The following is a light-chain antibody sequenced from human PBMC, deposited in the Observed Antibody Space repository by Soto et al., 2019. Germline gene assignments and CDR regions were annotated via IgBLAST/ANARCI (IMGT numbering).Light chain of an antibody. CDR2: AAS. CDR3: QQYYAYPLT. Sequence: AIRMTQSPSSLSASTGDRVTVTCRASEGINSYLAWYQQKPGKAPKLLISAASTLQSGVPSRFSGSKSGTDFTLAISDLQSEDVATYYCQQYYAYPLTFGGGTKMEVK. J-gene: IGKJ4*01. V-gene: IGKV1-8*01. CDR1: EGINSY.